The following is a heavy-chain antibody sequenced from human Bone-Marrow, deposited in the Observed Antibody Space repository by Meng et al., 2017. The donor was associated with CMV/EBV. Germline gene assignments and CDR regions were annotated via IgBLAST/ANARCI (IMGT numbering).Heavy chain of an antibody. CDR1: GGSFSGYY. CDR2: INHSGST. CDR3: ARGRTAAGATTTTFDY. D-gene: IGHD6-13*01. J-gene: IGHJ4*02. V-gene: IGHV4-34*01. Sequence: QVQRQQWGGGLLKPSETLSLTCAVYGGSFSGYYWSWIRQPPGKGLEWIGEINHSGSTNYNPSLKSRVTISVDTSKNQFSLKLSSVTAADTAVYYCARGRTAAGATTTTFDYWGQGTLVTVSS.